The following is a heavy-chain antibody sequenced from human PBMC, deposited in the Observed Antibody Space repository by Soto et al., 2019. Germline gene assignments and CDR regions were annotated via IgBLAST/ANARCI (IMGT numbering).Heavy chain of an antibody. CDR1: GFTFSSYA. CDR3: ARGTIFGVVSPPRFDP. Sequence: QVQLVESGGGVVQPGRSLRLSCAASGFTFSSYAMHWVRQAPGKGLEWVAVISYDGSNKYYADSVKGRFTISRDNSKNTLYLQMNSLRAEDTAVYYCARGTIFGVVSPPRFDPWGQGTLVTVSS. J-gene: IGHJ5*02. V-gene: IGHV3-30-3*01. D-gene: IGHD3-3*01. CDR2: ISYDGSNK.